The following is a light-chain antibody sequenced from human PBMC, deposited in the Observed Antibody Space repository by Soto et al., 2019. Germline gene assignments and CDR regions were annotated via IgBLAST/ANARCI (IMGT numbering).Light chain of an antibody. Sequence: EIVLTQSPGTMSLSPGERATLSGRASQSISSSYLTWYHQKPGQAPRLLVYGASSRATGIPDRFSGSGSGTDFTLTISRLEPEDFGVYYCQQYGSSRFTFGPGTKVDIK. V-gene: IGKV3-20*01. CDR3: QQYGSSRFT. CDR2: GAS. J-gene: IGKJ3*01. CDR1: QSISSSY.